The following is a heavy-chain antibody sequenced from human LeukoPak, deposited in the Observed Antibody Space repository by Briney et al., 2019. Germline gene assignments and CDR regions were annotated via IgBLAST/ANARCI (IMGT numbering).Heavy chain of an antibody. Sequence: SGTLSLTCAVSGGSISSTNWWSWGRPPPGEGLEWIGEIYHSGSTNYNPSLKSRVTISVDNAKNQFSLKLSSVTAADTAVYYCARDKDTGAYHRAPLTYWGQGTLVAVSS. CDR2: IYHSGST. V-gene: IGHV4-4*02. CDR1: GGSISSTNW. CDR3: ARDKDTGAYHRAPLTY. J-gene: IGHJ4*02. D-gene: IGHD2-8*02.